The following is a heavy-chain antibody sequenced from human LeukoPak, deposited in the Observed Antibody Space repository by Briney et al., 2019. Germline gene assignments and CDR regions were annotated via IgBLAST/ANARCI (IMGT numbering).Heavy chain of an antibody. D-gene: IGHD3-10*01. CDR1: GGSISSSNYY. CDR3: ARHIKRFGELYDDY. V-gene: IGHV4-39*01. CDR2: IYYSGST. J-gene: IGHJ4*02. Sequence: SETLSLTCTVSGGSISSSNYYWAWIRQPPGKGLEWIGSIYYSGSTFYNPSLQSRVTVFVDVSKNQFSLRLSSVTAADTAVYYCARHIKRFGELYDDYWGQGTLVTVSS.